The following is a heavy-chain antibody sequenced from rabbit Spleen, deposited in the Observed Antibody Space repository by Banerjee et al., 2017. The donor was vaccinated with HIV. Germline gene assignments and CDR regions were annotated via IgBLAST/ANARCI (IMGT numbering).Heavy chain of an antibody. J-gene: IGHJ6*01. CDR1: GIDFSSYYY. CDR3: ARDTSSSFSSYGMDL. Sequence: QSLEESGGGLVKPGGTLTLTCKASGIDFSSYYYMCWVRQPPGKGLEWIACIAVGSSGTTYYANWAKGRFTISKTSSTTVTLQVTSLTAADTATYFCARDTSSSFSSYGMDLWGQGTLVTVS. V-gene: IGHV1S40*01. CDR2: IAVGSSGTT. D-gene: IGHD1-1*01.